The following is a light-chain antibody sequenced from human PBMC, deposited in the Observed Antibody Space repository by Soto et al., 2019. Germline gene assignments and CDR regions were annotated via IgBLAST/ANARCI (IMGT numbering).Light chain of an antibody. CDR2: GAS. V-gene: IGKV3-15*01. Sequence: EVVMAQSPVTLSVSPGDGAALSCRASQSVGNNLAWYQQKPGQASRLLVYGASTRATGVPARFSGSGSGTEFTLTISSLGSEDFAVYYCQQYNKWPLTFGQGTKVDIK. J-gene: IGKJ1*01. CDR3: QQYNKWPLT. CDR1: QSVGNN.